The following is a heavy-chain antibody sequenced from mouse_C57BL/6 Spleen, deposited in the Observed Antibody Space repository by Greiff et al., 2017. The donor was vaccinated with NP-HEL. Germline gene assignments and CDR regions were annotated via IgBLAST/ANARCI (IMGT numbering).Heavy chain of an antibody. D-gene: IGHD2-1*01. CDR1: GYTFTSYT. CDR2: INPSSGYT. J-gene: IGHJ4*01. V-gene: IGHV1-4*01. Sequence: VQLQQSGAELARPGASVKMSCKASGYTFTSYTMHWVKQRPGQGLEWIGYINPSSGYTKYNQKFKDKATLTADKSSSTAYMQLSSLTSEDSAVYYCARRDYYGNLYAMDYWGQGTSVTVSS. CDR3: ARRDYYGNLYAMDY.